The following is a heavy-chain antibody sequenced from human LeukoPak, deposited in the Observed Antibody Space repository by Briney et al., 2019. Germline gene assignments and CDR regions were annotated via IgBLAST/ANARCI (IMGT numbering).Heavy chain of an antibody. CDR2: ISAYNGNT. CDR1: GGTFSSYA. V-gene: IGHV1-18*01. Sequence: ASVKVSCKASGGTFSSYAISWVRQAPGQGLEWMGWISAYNGNTNYAQKLQGRVTMTTDTSTSTAYMELRSLRSDDTAVYYCAKDRRGESSNDAFDIWGQGTMVTVSS. D-gene: IGHD3-16*01. J-gene: IGHJ3*02. CDR3: AKDRRGESSNDAFDI.